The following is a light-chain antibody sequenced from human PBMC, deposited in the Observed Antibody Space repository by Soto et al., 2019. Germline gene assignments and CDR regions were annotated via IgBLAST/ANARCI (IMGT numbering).Light chain of an antibody. CDR1: SKDVGAYNY. CDR3: TSYTSSRTYV. Sequence: QSALTQPASVSGSPGQSITVSCTGTSKDVGAYNYVSWYQQHPGTAHKLMIYDVSNRPSGVSNRFSGSKSGNTASLTISGLQAEDEADYYCTSYTSSRTYVFGTGTKVTVL. CDR2: DVS. J-gene: IGLJ1*01. V-gene: IGLV2-14*03.